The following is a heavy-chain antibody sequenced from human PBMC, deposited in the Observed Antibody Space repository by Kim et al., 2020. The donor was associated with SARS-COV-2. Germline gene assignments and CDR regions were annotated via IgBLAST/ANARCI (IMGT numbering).Heavy chain of an antibody. J-gene: IGHJ5*02. Sequence: LKSRVTISVDTSKNQFSLKLSSVTAADTAVYYCAREIGYCSGGSCFWFDPWGQGTLVTVSS. V-gene: IGHV4-31*02. CDR3: AREIGYCSGGSCFWFDP. D-gene: IGHD2-15*01.